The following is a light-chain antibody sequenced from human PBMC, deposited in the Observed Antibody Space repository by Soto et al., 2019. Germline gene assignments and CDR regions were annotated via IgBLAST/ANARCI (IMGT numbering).Light chain of an antibody. V-gene: IGLV1-51*01. J-gene: IGLJ2*01. CDR3: GTWDSSLSAVV. CDR1: SSNIESNL. CDR2: DNN. Sequence: QSVLMQPPSVSAAPGQKVTISCSGSSSNIESNLVSWYQQFPGTAPKLLIYDNNQRPSGSPDRFSGSKSGTSATLGITGLQTGDEADYYCGTWDSSLSAVVFGGGTQLTVL.